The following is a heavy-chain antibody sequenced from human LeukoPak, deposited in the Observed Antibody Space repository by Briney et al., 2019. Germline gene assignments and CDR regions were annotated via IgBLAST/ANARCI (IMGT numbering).Heavy chain of an antibody. Sequence: SETLSRTCTVSGYSISSGYYWSWIRQPPGKGLEWIGSIYHSGNTYYNPSLKSRVTISVDTSKNQFSLKLSSVTAADTAVYYCARAGYGDSDFDYWGQGTLVIVSS. CDR3: ARAGYGDSDFDY. V-gene: IGHV4-38-2*02. D-gene: IGHD4-17*01. J-gene: IGHJ4*02. CDR2: IYHSGNT. CDR1: GYSISSGYY.